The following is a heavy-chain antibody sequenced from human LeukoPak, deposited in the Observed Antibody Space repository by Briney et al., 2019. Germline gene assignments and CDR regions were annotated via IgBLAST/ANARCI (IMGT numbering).Heavy chain of an antibody. CDR1: GGSISSGCYY. CDR3: ARSGAYSYDSSGYDDI. CDR2: IYYSGST. D-gene: IGHD3-22*01. Sequence: SETLSLTCTVSGGSISSGCYYWSWLRQRPGKGLEWIRYIYYSGSTYYNPSLKSRVTISVDTSKTQFSLKLSSVTAAATAVYYCARSGAYSYDSSGYDDIWGQGTMVTVSS. V-gene: IGHV4-31*03. J-gene: IGHJ3*02.